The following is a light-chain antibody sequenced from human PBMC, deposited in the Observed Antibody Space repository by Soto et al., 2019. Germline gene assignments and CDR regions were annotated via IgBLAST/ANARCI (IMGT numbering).Light chain of an antibody. V-gene: IGKV1-5*03. CDR3: PPRT. CDR2: KAS. J-gene: IGKJ1*01. Sequence: DTQLTQSPSTLSASIGDTVTITCRASQAISDWLAWYQKRPGKAPKLLIYKASTLQSGVPVRFRGSGSGTEFPLSVGCLHSDYLESYYCPPRTFGQGTKVEI. CDR1: QAISDW.